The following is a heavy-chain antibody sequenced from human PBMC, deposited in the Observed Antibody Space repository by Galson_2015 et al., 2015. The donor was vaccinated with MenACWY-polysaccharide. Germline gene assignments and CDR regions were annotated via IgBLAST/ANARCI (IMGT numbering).Heavy chain of an antibody. Sequence: SLRLPCATSGFGFSSYRKSWVRQAPGKGLEWVANKKRDGSGQYYEDSVKSRFTISRDNAKNSLYLQMNSLRVDDTAVYYCARSANYYDSSGDEYFQHWGQGTLVTVSS. CDR1: GFGFSSYR. CDR2: KKRDGSGQ. V-gene: IGHV3-7*01. D-gene: IGHD3-22*01. J-gene: IGHJ1*01. CDR3: ARSANYYDSSGDEYFQH.